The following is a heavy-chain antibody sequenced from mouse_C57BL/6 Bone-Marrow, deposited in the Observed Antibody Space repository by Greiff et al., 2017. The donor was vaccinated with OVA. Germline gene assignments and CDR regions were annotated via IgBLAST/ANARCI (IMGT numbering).Heavy chain of an antibody. V-gene: IGHV3-6*01. CDR2: ISYDGSN. CDR1: GYSITSGYY. J-gene: IGHJ1*03. Sequence: EVKLQESGPGLVKPSQSLSLTCSVTGYSITSGYYWHWIRQFPGNKLEWMGYISYDGSNNYNPSLKNRISITRDTSKNQFFLKLNSVTTEDTATYYCARDKVPYWYFDVWGTGTTVTVSS. D-gene: IGHD2-14*01. CDR3: ARDKVPYWYFDV.